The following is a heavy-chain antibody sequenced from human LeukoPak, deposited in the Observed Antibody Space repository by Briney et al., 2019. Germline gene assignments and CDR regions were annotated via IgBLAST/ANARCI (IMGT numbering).Heavy chain of an antibody. D-gene: IGHD3-22*01. CDR2: INPNGGGT. CDR1: GYTFINYY. CDR3: ARGPDSGYYYAY. J-gene: IGHJ4*02. V-gene: IGHV1-46*01. Sequence: GASVKVSCKASGYTFINYYIHWVRQAPGQGLEWMGVINPNGGGTSYAQRFQGRVTMTRDTSTTTVYMDVSSLRSEDTAVYYCARGPDSGYYYAYWGQGTLVTVSP.